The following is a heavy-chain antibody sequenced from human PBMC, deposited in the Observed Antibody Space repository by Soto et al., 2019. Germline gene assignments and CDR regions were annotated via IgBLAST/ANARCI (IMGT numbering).Heavy chain of an antibody. V-gene: IGHV4-59*01. CDR1: GGSISSYY. D-gene: IGHD3-10*01. J-gene: IGHJ6*02. Sequence: TSETLSLTCAVSGGSISSYYWSWIRQPPGKGLEWIGYIYYSGSTNYNPSLKSRVTISVDTSKNQFSLKLSSVTAADTAVYYCARDGIYYGWGRGYCMDVWCQG. CDR3: ARDGIYYGWGRGYCMDV. CDR2: IYYSGST.